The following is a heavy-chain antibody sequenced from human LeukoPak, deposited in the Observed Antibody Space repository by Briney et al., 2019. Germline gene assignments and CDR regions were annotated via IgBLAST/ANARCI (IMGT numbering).Heavy chain of an antibody. CDR2: ISNSGGST. CDR1: GFTFSSYA. CDR3: TKGQRANSGYFYFDY. Sequence: GGSLRLSCAASGFTFSSYAMRWVRQIPGKGLEWVSAISNSGGSTYYADSVKGRFTISRDNSIDTVYLQMNSLRAEDTAIHYCTKGQRANSGYFYFDYWGQGTLVTVSS. V-gene: IGHV3-23*01. J-gene: IGHJ4*02. D-gene: IGHD3-22*01.